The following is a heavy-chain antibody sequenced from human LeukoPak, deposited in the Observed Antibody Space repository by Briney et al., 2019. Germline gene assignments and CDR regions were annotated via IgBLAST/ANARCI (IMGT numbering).Heavy chain of an antibody. D-gene: IGHD6-19*01. J-gene: IGHJ4*02. CDR3: ASFLSGWDY. Sequence: KSSETLSLTCTVSGGSISSSSYYWGWIRQPPGKGLEWIGSIYYSGSTYYNPSLKSRVTISVDTSKNQFSLKLSSVTAADTAVYYCASFLSGWDYWGQGTLVTVSS. CDR2: IYYSGST. V-gene: IGHV4-39*01. CDR1: GGSISSSSYY.